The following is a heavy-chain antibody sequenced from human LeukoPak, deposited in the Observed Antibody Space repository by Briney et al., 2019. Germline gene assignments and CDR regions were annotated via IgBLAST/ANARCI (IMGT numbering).Heavy chain of an antibody. D-gene: IGHD3-10*01. J-gene: IGHJ4*02. CDR3: ARRVYGSGSYSVYYFDY. V-gene: IGHV3-48*02. CDR1: GFTFSSYS. Sequence: PGGSLRLSCAASGFTFSSYSMNWVRQAPGKGLEWVSYISSSSSTIYYADSVKGRFTISRDNAKDSLYLQMNSLRDEDTAVYYCARRVYGSGSYSVYYFDYWGQGTLVTVSS. CDR2: ISSSSSTI.